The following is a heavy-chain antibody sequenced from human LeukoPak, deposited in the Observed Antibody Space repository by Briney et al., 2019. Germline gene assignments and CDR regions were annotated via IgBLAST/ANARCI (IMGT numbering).Heavy chain of an antibody. CDR1: GFTFSSYG. J-gene: IGHJ4*02. D-gene: IGHD6-13*01. Sequence: PGGSPRLSCAASGFTFSSYGMDWVRQAPGKGLEWVAFIRYDGSDKYYADSVRGRFTISRDNSKNTLYLQMNSLRAEDTAVYYCAKTTGGSTWYLDYWGQGTLVTVSS. V-gene: IGHV3-30*02. CDR2: IRYDGSDK. CDR3: AKTTGGSTWYLDY.